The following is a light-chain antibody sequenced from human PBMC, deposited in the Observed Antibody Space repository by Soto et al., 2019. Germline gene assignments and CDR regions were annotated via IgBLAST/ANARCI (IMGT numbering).Light chain of an antibody. V-gene: IGKV4-1*01. CDR3: QQYFTTPLT. CDR2: WAS. J-gene: IGKJ3*01. Sequence: DIVMTQSPDSLAVSLGERATINCKSSQSVLYISNNKNYLAWYQQKPGQPPKLLIYWASTRESGVPDRFSGSGSGTYFTLTISSLQAEDVAFFYCQQYFTTPLTFGPGTKVDIK. CDR1: QSVLYISNNKNY.